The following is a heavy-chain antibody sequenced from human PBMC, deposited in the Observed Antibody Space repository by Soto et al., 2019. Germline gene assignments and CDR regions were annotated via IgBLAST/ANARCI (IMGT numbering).Heavy chain of an antibody. CDR2: IKQDGSEK. CDR1: GFTFSSYW. CDR3: ARGDPYYDFWSGYYSHYFDY. V-gene: IGHV3-7*01. Sequence: GGSLRLSCAASGFTFSSYWMSWVRQAPGKGLEWVANIKQDGSEKYYVDSVQGRFTISRDNAKNSLYLQMNSLRAEDTAVYYCARGDPYYDFWSGYYSHYFDYWGQGTLVTVSS. D-gene: IGHD3-3*01. J-gene: IGHJ4*02.